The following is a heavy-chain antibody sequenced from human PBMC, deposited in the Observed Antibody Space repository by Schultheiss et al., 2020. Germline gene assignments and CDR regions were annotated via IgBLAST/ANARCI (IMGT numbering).Heavy chain of an antibody. V-gene: IGHV4-31*03. CDR1: GGSISSGGYY. CDR3: ARWETTVTTGWFDP. J-gene: IGHJ5*02. Sequence: SETLSLTCTVSGGSISSGGYYWSWIRQHPGKGLEWIGYIYYSGSTYYNPSLKSRVTISVDTSKNQFSLKLSSVTAADTAVYYCARWETTVTTGWFDPWGQGTLVTVSS. CDR2: IYYSGST. D-gene: IGHD4-17*01.